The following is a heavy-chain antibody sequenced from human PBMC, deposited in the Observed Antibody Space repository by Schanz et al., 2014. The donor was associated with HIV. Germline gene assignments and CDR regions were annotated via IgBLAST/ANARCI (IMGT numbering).Heavy chain of an antibody. V-gene: IGHV3-23*01. J-gene: IGHJ3*02. Sequence: EVQLLESGGGLVQPGGSLRLSCAVSGFTITSYGMSWVRQAPGKGLEWVSTISAGVGTASYADSVKGRFTISRDNSKKMLFLQMNRLRAEDTAVYYCAIRTPMISFAAFDIWGHGTVVTVSS. CDR3: AIRTPMISFAAFDI. D-gene: IGHD3-16*01. CDR1: GFTITSYG. CDR2: ISAGVGTA.